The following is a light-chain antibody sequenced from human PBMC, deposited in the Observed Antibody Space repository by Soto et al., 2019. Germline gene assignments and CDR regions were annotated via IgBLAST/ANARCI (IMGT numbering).Light chain of an antibody. CDR2: INN. Sequence: QSVLTQPPSASGTPGQRVTISCSGSSSNIGSNHVYWYQQLPGTAPKLLIYINNQRPSGVPDRFSASWSGTSASLAISGLQSEDEADYYGAAWDDRLDAVVFGGGTKLTVL. J-gene: IGLJ2*01. CDR1: SSNIGSNH. CDR3: AAWDDRLDAVV. V-gene: IGLV1-44*01.